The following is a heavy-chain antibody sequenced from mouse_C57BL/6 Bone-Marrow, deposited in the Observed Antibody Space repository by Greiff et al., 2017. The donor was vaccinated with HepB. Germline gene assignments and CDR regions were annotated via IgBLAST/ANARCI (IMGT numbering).Heavy chain of an antibody. Sequence: VQLQQSGPGLVAPSQSLSITCTVSGFSLTSYGVDWVRQPPGKGLEWLGVIWGGGSTNYNSALMSRLSISKDNSKSQVFLKMNSLQTDDTAMYYCAKLFYSNYDNYAMDYWGQGTSVTVSS. CDR2: IWGGGST. CDR1: GFSLTSYG. CDR3: AKLFYSNYDNYAMDY. D-gene: IGHD2-5*01. V-gene: IGHV2-9*01. J-gene: IGHJ4*01.